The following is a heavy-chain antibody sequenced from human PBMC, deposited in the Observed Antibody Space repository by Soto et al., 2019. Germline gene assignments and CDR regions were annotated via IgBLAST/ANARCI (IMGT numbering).Heavy chain of an antibody. J-gene: IGHJ4*02. D-gene: IGHD3-3*01. CDR1: GFTFSSFE. V-gene: IGHV3-48*03. CDR2: IDTRGSTI. Sequence: LRLSCAASGFTFSSFELNWVRQAPGKGLEWVSYIDTRGSTIYYADSVKGRFTISRDNAKNSLYLQMNSLRAEDTAVYYCAGDGTADFWSGHYTSFDYWRQRTLVTVSS. CDR3: AGDGTADFWSGHYTSFDY.